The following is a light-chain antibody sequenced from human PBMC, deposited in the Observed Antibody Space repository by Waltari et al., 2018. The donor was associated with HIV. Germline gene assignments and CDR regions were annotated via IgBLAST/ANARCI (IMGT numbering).Light chain of an antibody. Sequence: QSALTQPPSASGSPRQSVTLSCTGTSSDVGGYTYVSWYQQHPGKAPKRMIYEVSNRPSGVPDRFSGSKSGNTASLTVSGLQAEEEADYYCSSYAGSNNVVFGGGTKVTVL. CDR3: SSYAGSNNVV. J-gene: IGLJ2*01. CDR2: EVS. V-gene: IGLV2-8*01. CDR1: SSDVGGYTY.